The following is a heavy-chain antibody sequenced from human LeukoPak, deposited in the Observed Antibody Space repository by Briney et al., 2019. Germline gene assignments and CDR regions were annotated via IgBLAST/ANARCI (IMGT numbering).Heavy chain of an antibody. V-gene: IGHV3-23*01. CDR3: AKMGGGKSYSLYYFDY. D-gene: IGHD1-26*01. Sequence: PGGSLRLSCAASGFTSSSYAMSWVRQAPGKGLEWVSAISGSGGSTYYADSVKGRFTISRDNSKNTLYLQMNSLRAEDTAVYYCAKMGGGKSYSLYYFDYWGQGTLVTVSS. CDR2: ISGSGGST. J-gene: IGHJ4*02. CDR1: GFTSSSYA.